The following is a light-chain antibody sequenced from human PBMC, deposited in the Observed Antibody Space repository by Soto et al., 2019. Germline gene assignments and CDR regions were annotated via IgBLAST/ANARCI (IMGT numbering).Light chain of an antibody. J-gene: IGLJ2*01. CDR2: EVS. Sequence: QSALTQPPSASGSPGQSVTISCTGTSSDVGGYNYVSWYQQHPGKVPKLMIYEVSKRPSGVPDRFSGSKSGNTASLTVSGLQADDEAEYYCSSYSGRNTLVFGGGTKLTVL. CDR3: SSYSGRNTLV. V-gene: IGLV2-8*01. CDR1: SSDVGGYNY.